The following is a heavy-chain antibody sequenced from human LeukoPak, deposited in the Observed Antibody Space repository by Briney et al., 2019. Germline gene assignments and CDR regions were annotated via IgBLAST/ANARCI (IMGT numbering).Heavy chain of an antibody. CDR3: ALSRGAYNYGPFDY. CDR2: ISDSGGST. V-gene: IGHV3-23*01. CDR1: GFSFSTYA. J-gene: IGHJ4*02. Sequence: GGSLRLSCAASGFSFSTYAMSWVRQAPGKGLEWASGISDSGGSTYYADSVKGRFTISRGNSKDTPYLQMNSLRAEDTAVYYCALSRGAYNYGPFDYWGQGTLVTVSS. D-gene: IGHD5-18*01.